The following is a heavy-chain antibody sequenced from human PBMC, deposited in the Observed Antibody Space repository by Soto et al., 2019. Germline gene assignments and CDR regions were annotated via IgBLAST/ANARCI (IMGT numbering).Heavy chain of an antibody. V-gene: IGHV1-2*02. CDR1: GYTFTGYD. CDR3: ASSTETIVVVPAAIQDADFDY. J-gene: IGHJ4*02. CDR2: INPNSGGT. Sequence: ASVKVSCKASGYTFTGYDMHWVRQAPGQGLEWTGWINPNSGGTNYAQKFQGRVTMTRDTSISTAYMELSRLRSDDTAVYYCASSTETIVVVPAAIQDADFDYWGQGTLVTVSS. D-gene: IGHD2-2*02.